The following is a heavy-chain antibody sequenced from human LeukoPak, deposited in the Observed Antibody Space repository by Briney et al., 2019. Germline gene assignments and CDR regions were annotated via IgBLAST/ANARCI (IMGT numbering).Heavy chain of an antibody. CDR3: ARAAWRGTNSRAAFDI. CDR2: IYHSGST. J-gene: IGHJ3*02. Sequence: SETLSLTCTVSGGSISNGGDYWSWLRQHPGKGLEWIGYIYHSGSTYYNPSLKSRVTISVDTSKNQFSLELSSVTAADTAVYYCARAAWRGTNSRAAFDIWGLGIMVTVSS. CDR1: GGSISNGGDY. V-gene: IGHV4-31*03. D-gene: IGHD4/OR15-4a*01.